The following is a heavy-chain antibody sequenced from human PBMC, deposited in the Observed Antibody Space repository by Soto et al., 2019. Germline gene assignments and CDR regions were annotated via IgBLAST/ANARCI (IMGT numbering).Heavy chain of an antibody. CDR2: IWYDGSNK. CDR1: GFTFSSYG. D-gene: IGHD1-26*01. V-gene: IGHV3-33*01. CDR3: ASLYSGSYSNWFDP. J-gene: IGHJ5*02. Sequence: PGGSLRLSCAASGFTFSSYGMHWVRQAPGKGLEWVAVIWYDGSNKYYADSVKGRFTISRDNSKNTLYLQMNSLRAEDTAVYYCASLYSGSYSNWFDPWGQGTLVTVSS.